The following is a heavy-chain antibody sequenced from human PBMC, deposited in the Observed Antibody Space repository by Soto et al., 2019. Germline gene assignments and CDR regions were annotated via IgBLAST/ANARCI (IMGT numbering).Heavy chain of an antibody. Sequence: SETLSLTCTVSGGSISSSSHYWGWIRQPPGKGLEWIGSIYYSGSTYYNPSLKSRVTISVDTSKNQFSLKLSSVTAADTAVYYCARGTIGITGTTGGYYYYYYGMDVWGQGTTVTVSS. J-gene: IGHJ6*02. V-gene: IGHV4-39*07. D-gene: IGHD1-7*01. CDR1: GGSISSSSHY. CDR2: IYYSGST. CDR3: ARGTIGITGTTGGYYYYYYGMDV.